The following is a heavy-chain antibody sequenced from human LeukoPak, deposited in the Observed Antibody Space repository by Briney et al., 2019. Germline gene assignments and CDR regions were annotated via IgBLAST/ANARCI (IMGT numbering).Heavy chain of an antibody. CDR1: GGSISSSNW. J-gene: IGHJ4*02. CDR3: ARVRYCSGGSCPLFDY. Sequence: SETLSLTCAVSGGSISSSNWWSWVRRPPGKGLEWIGEIYHSGSTNYNPSLKSRVTISVDKSKNQFSLKLSSVTAADTAVYYCARVRYCSGGSCPLFDYWGQGTLVTVSS. V-gene: IGHV4-4*02. CDR2: IYHSGST. D-gene: IGHD2-15*01.